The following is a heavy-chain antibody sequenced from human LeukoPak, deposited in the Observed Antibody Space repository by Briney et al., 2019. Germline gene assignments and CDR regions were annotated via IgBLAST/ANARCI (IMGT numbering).Heavy chain of an antibody. CDR2: IYYSGST. Sequence: SETLSLTCTVSGGSISSSSYYWGWIRQPPGKGLEWIGSIYYSGSTYYNPSLKSPAPISVDTSKTQFSLKLSSVTAADTAVYYCARVGMVRGVIDWFDPWGQGTLVTVSS. CDR3: ARVGMVRGVIDWFDP. J-gene: IGHJ5*02. V-gene: IGHV4-39*07. CDR1: GGSISSSSYY. D-gene: IGHD3-10*01.